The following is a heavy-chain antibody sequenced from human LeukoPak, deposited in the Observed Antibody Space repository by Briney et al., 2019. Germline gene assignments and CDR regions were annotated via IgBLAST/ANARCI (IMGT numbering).Heavy chain of an antibody. V-gene: IGHV4-34*01. Sequence: SETLSLTCAVYGGSFSGYYWSWIRQPPGEGLEWIGEINHSGSTNYNPSLKSRVTISVDTSKNQFSLKLSSVTAADTAVYYCARETLAPVLDYWGQGTLVTVSS. CDR2: INHSGST. CDR1: GGSFSGYY. D-gene: IGHD2-2*01. CDR3: ARETLAPVLDY. J-gene: IGHJ4*02.